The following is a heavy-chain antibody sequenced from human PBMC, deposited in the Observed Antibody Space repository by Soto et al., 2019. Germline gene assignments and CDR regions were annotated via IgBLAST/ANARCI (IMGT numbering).Heavy chain of an antibody. CDR3: ASGGSGYYFATFDY. J-gene: IGHJ4*02. Sequence: ASVKVACKASGYTFTSYGISWVRQAPGQGLEWMGWISAYNGNTNYAQKLQGRVTMTTDTSTSTAYMELRSLRSDDTAVYYCASGGSGYYFATFDYWGQGTLVTVSS. CDR1: GYTFTSYG. V-gene: IGHV1-18*01. D-gene: IGHD3-22*01. CDR2: ISAYNGNT.